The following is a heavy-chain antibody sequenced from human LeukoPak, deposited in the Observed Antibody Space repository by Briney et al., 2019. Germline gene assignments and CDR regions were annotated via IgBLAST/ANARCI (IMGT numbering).Heavy chain of an antibody. V-gene: IGHV3-74*01. CDR1: GFTLSSYW. CDR2: IDSDGRST. J-gene: IGHJ4*02. CDR3: ARDTAPSY. D-gene: IGHD5-18*01. Sequence: PGGSLRLSCAASGFTLSSYWMHWVRQAPGKGLVWVSGIDSDGRSTSYADSVKGRFTISRDPAKNTLFLQMNSLRAEDTAVYYCARDTAPSYWGQGTLVTVPS.